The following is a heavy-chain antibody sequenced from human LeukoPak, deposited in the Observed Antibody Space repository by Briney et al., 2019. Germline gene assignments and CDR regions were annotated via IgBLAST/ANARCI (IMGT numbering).Heavy chain of an antibody. CDR2: INPNSGGT. V-gene: IGHV1-2*02. Sequence: ASVKVSCRASGYTFTVYFMHWVRQAPGQGLEWMGWINPNSGGTNYAQKFQGRVTVTRDTSTSTVFMELSSLISEDTAVYYCARPAPTGVDAFDTWGQGTLVTVSS. CDR1: GYTFTVYF. J-gene: IGHJ3*02. CDR3: ARPAPTGVDAFDT. D-gene: IGHD3-10*01.